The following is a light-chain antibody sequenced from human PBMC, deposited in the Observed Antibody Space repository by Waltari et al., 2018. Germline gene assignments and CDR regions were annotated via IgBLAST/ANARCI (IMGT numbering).Light chain of an antibody. V-gene: IGKV3-20*01. J-gene: IGKJ1*01. CDR1: QSAGSSY. CDR2: GAS. Sequence: DIVLPPSPGTLALSPGPRAPVSCRASQSAGSSYSAGYHQKPGHAPRFLIFGASSRASGIRDRFSGSGSGTDFTLTISRLEPEDFAVYYCQHYSSSPWTFGQGTKVEIK. CDR3: QHYSSSPWT.